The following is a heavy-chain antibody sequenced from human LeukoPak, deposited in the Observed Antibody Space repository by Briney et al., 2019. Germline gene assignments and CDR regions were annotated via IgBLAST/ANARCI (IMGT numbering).Heavy chain of an antibody. D-gene: IGHD3-22*01. J-gene: IGHJ4*02. CDR2: INPNSGGT. V-gene: IGHV1-2*02. Sequence: ASVKVSCKASGYTFTGYYMHWVRQAPVQGLEWMGWINPNSGGTNYAQKFQGRVTMTRDTSISTAYMELSRLRSDDTAVYYCARDLAPVTMIVVVITTGFDYWGQGTLVTVSS. CDR1: GYTFTGYY. CDR3: ARDLAPVTMIVVVITTGFDY.